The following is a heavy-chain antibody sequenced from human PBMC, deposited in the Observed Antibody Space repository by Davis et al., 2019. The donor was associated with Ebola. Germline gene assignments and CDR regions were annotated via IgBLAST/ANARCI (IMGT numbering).Heavy chain of an antibody. CDR3: ARGVIDY. CDR2: ISGTTSAI. Sequence: GGSLRLSCVTSGFKFNDYDMSWVRQAPGKGLEWVSSISGTTSAIFYADSVRGRFTISRDNAKKSLYLHLNSLRDEDTAVYYCARGVIDYWGQGTLVTVSS. V-gene: IGHV3-21*01. CDR1: GFKFNDYD. J-gene: IGHJ4*02.